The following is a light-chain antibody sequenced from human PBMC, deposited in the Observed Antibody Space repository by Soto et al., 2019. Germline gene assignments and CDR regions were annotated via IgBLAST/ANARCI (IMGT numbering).Light chain of an antibody. J-gene: IGKJ1*01. CDR3: HQYNNWPWT. CDR1: QRVSSH. Sequence: ETVMTQPPVTLSLSPGDTATLSCRASQRVSSHLAWYQQKPGQAPRLLIYAASTRATGIPVRFSGSGSETEFTLTIRSLQSEDFALYYCHQYNNWPWTFGQGTKVDIK. CDR2: AAS. V-gene: IGKV3-15*01.